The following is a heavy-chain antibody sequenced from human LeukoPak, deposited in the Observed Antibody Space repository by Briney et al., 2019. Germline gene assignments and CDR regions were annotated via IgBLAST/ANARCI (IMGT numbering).Heavy chain of an antibody. CDR1: GFTFSSYW. Sequence: GGSLRLSCAASGFTFSSYWMSWVRQAPGKGLEWVANIKHDGSEKYYVDSVKGRFTISRDNAKNSLYLQMNSLRAEDTAMFYCARGDYCSGGSCYPLAFDIWGQGTMVTVSS. V-gene: IGHV3-7*01. CDR2: IKHDGSEK. CDR3: ARGDYCSGGSCYPLAFDI. J-gene: IGHJ3*02. D-gene: IGHD2-15*01.